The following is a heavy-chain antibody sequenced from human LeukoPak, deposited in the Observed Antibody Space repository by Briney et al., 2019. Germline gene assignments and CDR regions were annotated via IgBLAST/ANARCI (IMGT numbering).Heavy chain of an antibody. CDR3: ARETVTHYFDY. CDR2: IYYSGST. CDR1: GGAVSSDSNY. D-gene: IGHD4-17*01. V-gene: IGHV4-61*01. Sequence: SQTLSLTCTVSGGAVSSDSNYWSWIRKPPGKGLEWIGYIYYSGSTNYNPSLKSRVTMSVDTSKSQFSLELSSVTAADTAVYYCARETVTHYFDYWGQGTLVTASS. J-gene: IGHJ4*02.